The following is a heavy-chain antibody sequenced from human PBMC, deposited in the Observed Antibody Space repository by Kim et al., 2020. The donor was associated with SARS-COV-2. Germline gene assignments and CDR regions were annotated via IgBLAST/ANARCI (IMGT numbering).Heavy chain of an antibody. CDR3: ARHAQWLRFGGAPLGLDP. D-gene: IGHD5-12*01. CDR1: GGSISSYY. Sequence: SETLSLTCTVSGGSISSYYWSWIRQPPGKGLEWIGYIYYSGSTNYNPSLKSRVTISVDTSKNQFSLKLSSVTAADTAVYYCARHAQWLRFGGAPLGLDPWGQGTLVTVSS. CDR2: IYYSGST. J-gene: IGHJ5*02. V-gene: IGHV4-59*08.